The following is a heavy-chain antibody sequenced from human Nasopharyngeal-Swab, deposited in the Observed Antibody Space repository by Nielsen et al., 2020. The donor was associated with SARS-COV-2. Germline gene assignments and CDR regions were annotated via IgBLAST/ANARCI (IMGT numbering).Heavy chain of an antibody. J-gene: IGHJ4*02. D-gene: IGHD6-13*01. CDR2: ISGSGGST. Sequence: GGSLRLSCAASGFTFSSYAMSWVRQAPGKGLEWVSAISGSGGSTYYADSVKGRFTISRDNSKNTLYLQMNSLRDEDTAVYYCAATYSSSWPLDYWGQGTLVTVSS. CDR1: GFTFSSYA. CDR3: AATYSSSWPLDY. V-gene: IGHV3-23*01.